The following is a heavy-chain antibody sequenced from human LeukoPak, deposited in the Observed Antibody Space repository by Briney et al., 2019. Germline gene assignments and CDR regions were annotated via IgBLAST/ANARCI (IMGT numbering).Heavy chain of an antibody. D-gene: IGHD6-13*01. CDR2: IIPIFGTA. V-gene: IGHV1-69*13. CDR1: GGTFSSYA. Sequence: ASVKVSCKASGGTFSSYAISWVRQAPGQGLEWMGGIIPIFGTANYAQKFQGRVTITADESTSTAYMELSSLRSEDTAVYYCARGPVYLPPIEAAGTIYYYYYMDVWGNGTTVTVSS. J-gene: IGHJ6*03. CDR3: ARGPVYLPPIEAAGTIYYYYYMDV.